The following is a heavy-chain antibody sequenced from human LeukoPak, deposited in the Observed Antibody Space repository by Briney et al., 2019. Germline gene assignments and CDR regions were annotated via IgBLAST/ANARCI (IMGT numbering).Heavy chain of an antibody. D-gene: IGHD2-2*01. V-gene: IGHV3-21*01. J-gene: IGHJ4*02. CDR2: ISSSSSYI. Sequence: GGSLRLSCAASGFTFTSYSMNWVRQAPGKGLEWVSSISSSSSYIYYADSVKGRFTISRENAKNSLYLQMNSLRAEDTAVYYCARVRSAVVVPAATDYWGQGTLVTVSS. CDR3: ARVRSAVVVPAATDY. CDR1: GFTFTSYS.